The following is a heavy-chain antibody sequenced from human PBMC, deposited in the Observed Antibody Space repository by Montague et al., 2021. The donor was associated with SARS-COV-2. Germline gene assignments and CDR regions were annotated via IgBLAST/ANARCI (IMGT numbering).Heavy chain of an antibody. J-gene: IGHJ6*02. D-gene: IGHD4-17*01. V-gene: IGHV4-34*01. CDR3: ARLMTTVSYYYGMDV. Sequence: SETLSLTCAVYGGSFSGFYWSWIRQSPGKGLEWIGEINHSGSTNYNPSLKSRVTISVDTSKNQFSLKLSSVTAADTAVYYCARLMTTVSYYYGMDVWGQGTTVTVSS. CDR2: INHSGST. CDR1: GGSFSGFY.